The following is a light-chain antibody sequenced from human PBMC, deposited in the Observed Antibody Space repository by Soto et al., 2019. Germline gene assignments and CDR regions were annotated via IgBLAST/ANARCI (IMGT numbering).Light chain of an antibody. V-gene: IGKV1-12*01. Sequence: DIQVTQSPSSGSAYIVGRVTITCRASQDIGRRLAWFQQKPGKAPKLLIYAASSLQSGVPSRFSGSGSGTDFTLTISRLQTEDFATYYCQQSHSTLTFGVGTKVDIK. CDR1: QDIGRR. CDR3: QQSHSTLT. J-gene: IGKJ4*01. CDR2: AAS.